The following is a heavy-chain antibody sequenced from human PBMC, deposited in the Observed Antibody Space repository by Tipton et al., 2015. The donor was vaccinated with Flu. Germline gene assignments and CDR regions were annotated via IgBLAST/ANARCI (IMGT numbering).Heavy chain of an antibody. J-gene: IGHJ4*02. CDR2: IYYSGST. D-gene: IGHD3-22*01. CDR3: ARGGGITMIVVAHY. V-gene: IGHV4-39*07. CDR1: GGSISSSSYY. Sequence: LRLSCTVSGGSISSSSYYWGWIRQPPGKGLEWIGSIYYSGSTYYNPSLKSRVTISVDTSKNQFSLKLSSVTAADTAVYYCARGGGITMIVVAHYWGQGTLVTVSS.